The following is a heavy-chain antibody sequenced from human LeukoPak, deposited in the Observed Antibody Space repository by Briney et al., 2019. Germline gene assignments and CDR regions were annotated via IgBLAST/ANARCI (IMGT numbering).Heavy chain of an antibody. CDR2: ISGSGRSI. CDR3: AKTTAAATPPLYFQN. D-gene: IGHD2-21*02. Sequence: GGSLRLSCAASGFTFSSYAMSWVRQAPGKGLEWVSSISGSGRSICYADSVKGRFTISRDSSKNTLYLQMNSLRAEDTAVYYCAKTTAAATPPLYFQNWGQGTLVTVSS. V-gene: IGHV3-23*01. J-gene: IGHJ1*01. CDR1: GFTFSSYA.